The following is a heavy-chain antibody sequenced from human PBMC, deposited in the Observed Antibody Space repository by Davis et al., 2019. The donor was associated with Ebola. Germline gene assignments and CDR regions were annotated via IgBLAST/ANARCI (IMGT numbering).Heavy chain of an antibody. Sequence: PGGSLRLSCAASGFTFSSYSMNWIRQAPGKGLEWVSYISSSSSYTNYADSVKGRFTISRDNAKNSLYLQMNSLRAEDTAVYYCARGGRRGPWGQGTLVTVSS. CDR3: ARGGRRGP. D-gene: IGHD3/OR15-3a*01. CDR2: ISSSSSYT. CDR1: GFTFSSYS. J-gene: IGHJ5*02. V-gene: IGHV3-21*05.